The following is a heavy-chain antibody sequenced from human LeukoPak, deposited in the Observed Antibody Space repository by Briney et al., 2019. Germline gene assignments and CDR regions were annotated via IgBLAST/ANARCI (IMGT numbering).Heavy chain of an antibody. CDR3: ARVRIAALDY. J-gene: IGHJ4*02. CDR1: GGSISSGSYY. D-gene: IGHD6-6*01. V-gene: IGHV4-61*02. Sequence: SQTLSLTCTVSGGSISSGSYYWSWIRQPAGKGLEWIGRIYTSGSTNYNPSLKSRVTISVDTSKNQFSLKLSSVTAADTAVYYRARVRIAALDYWGQGTLVTVSS. CDR2: IYTSGST.